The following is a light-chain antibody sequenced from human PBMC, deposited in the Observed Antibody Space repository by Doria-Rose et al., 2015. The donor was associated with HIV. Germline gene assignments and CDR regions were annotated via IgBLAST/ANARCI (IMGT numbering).Light chain of an antibody. CDR2: AAS. V-gene: IGKV1-39*01. J-gene: IGKJ1*01. CDR1: QTVSTY. Sequence: DIRVTQSPSSLSASIGDRVTITCRASQTVSTYLNWFQQEPGKAPKLLIYAASRLQSGVPSRFSGSGSGTDSTLTISGLQPGDFATYYCQQTYSSPPWTFGQGTKVEMK. CDR3: QQTYSSPPWT.